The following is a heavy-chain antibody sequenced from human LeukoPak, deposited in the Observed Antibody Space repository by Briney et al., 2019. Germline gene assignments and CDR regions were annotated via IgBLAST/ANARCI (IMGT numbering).Heavy chain of an antibody. CDR1: GPSISSCC. J-gene: IGHJ2*01. D-gene: IGHD1-26*01. Sequence: PSASLSLTCTVSGPSISSCCRSWVRQPPGKGLEWLGYIYYSGSTNSKTSLMSRVTITVDTSKNQYSLRLSSVTAADTAVDYCASSSDPVVGSYWYFDLWGRGTLVTVSS. CDR3: ASSSDPVVGSYWYFDL. CDR2: IYYSGST. V-gene: IGHV4-59*01.